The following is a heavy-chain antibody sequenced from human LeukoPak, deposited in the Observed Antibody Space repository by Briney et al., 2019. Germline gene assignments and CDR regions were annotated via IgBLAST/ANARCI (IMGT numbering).Heavy chain of an antibody. V-gene: IGHV1-69*05. J-gene: IGHJ3*02. Sequence: GSSWKFSGKPSEATFSSYAISWGRQAPGQGLEWMGGIIPIFGTANYAQKFQGRVTITTDESTSTAYMELSSLRAEDSAEYYCAKSLLTTATGTGRAFDIWGQGTMVTVSA. CDR1: EATFSSYA. CDR2: IIPIFGTA. D-gene: IGHD1-1*01. CDR3: AKSLLTTATGTGRAFDI.